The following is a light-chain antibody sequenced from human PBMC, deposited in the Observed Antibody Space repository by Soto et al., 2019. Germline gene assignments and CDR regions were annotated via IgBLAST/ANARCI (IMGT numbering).Light chain of an antibody. CDR2: GTS. CDR1: QSVSSSY. J-gene: IGKJ4*01. V-gene: IGKV3-20*01. CDR3: QQYGSSALT. Sequence: EIVLTQSPGTLSLSPGERATLSCRASQSVSSSYLVWYQQRPGQPPRLLIYGTSNRAAGIPDRFTGTGSGTDFPLTIYSLEREDSAVYYCQQYGSSALTFGGGTKV.